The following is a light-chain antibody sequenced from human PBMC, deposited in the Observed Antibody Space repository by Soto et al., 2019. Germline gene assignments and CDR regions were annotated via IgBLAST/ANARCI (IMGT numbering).Light chain of an antibody. CDR1: SSNIGGNS. Sequence: QSVMTQPPSVSAAPGQRVTISCSGSSSNIGGNSVSWYQQLPGTAPKLLIYDDDKPPSGIPDRFSGSKSGTSATLGITGFQTGDEAAHYCGSWDSSLRAYVLGTGTKLTVL. CDR2: DDD. V-gene: IGLV1-51*01. CDR3: GSWDSSLRAYV. J-gene: IGLJ1*01.